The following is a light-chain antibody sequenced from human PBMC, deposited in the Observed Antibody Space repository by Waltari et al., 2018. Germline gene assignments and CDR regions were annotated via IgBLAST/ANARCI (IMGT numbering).Light chain of an antibody. V-gene: IGKV3-15*01. CDR2: GAS. CDR1: QSVSNP. CDR3: QLRSKWLRT. Sequence: EKVMTQSPATLSVSPGERATLSCRASQSVSNPLAWYQQRPGQAPSLLIYGASSRAAGVPARFSGSGSGTEFTLSIDSLEPEDFAVYYCQLRSKWLRTFGQGTKVEV. J-gene: IGKJ1*01.